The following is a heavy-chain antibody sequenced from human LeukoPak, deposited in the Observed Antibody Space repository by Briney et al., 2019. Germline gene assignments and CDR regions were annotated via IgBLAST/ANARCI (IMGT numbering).Heavy chain of an antibody. CDR2: VQPDGSAK. Sequence: GGSLRLSCAASGFTLTSLAMHWVRQAPGKGLEWVAHVQPDGSAKIYADSVKGRFTISRDNAKDSVYLQMNSLRVEDTAVYYCARDFFGWSSLGHWGQGTLVTVSS. J-gene: IGHJ1*01. D-gene: IGHD6-19*01. V-gene: IGHV3-7*01. CDR3: ARDFFGWSSLGH. CDR1: GFTLTSLA.